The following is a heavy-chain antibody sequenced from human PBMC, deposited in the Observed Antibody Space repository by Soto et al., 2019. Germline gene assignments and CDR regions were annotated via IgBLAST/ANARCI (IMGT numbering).Heavy chain of an antibody. CDR3: AITRVIAGLYYYALDV. CDR2: ISDRVSNI. Sequence: PGGSLRLSCVVSGISFRDYNMNWVRQAPGKGLEWVASISDRVSNIYYADSVKGRFTISRDSTKNSLYLQMNSLRAEDTAIYFCAITRVIAGLYYYALDVWGQGTTVTVSS. V-gene: IGHV3-21*06. CDR1: GISFRDYN. J-gene: IGHJ6*02.